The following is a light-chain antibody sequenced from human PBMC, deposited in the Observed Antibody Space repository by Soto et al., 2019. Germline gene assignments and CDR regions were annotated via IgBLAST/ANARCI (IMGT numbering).Light chain of an antibody. J-gene: IGLJ3*02. V-gene: IGLV1-44*01. Sequence: QSVLTQPPSASGTPGQTVTISCSGGTSKIGSNTINWYQHLPGMAPKLLIYSNNQRPSGVPDRFSGSKSGTSASLAISRRQSEDEADFYCRAWDDTLNGWVFGGGTKVTVL. CDR3: RAWDDTLNGWV. CDR2: SNN. CDR1: TSKIGSNT.